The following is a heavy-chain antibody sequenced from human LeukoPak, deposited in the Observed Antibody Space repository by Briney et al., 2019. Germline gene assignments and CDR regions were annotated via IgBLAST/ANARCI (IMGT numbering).Heavy chain of an antibody. Sequence: SETLSLTCTVSGGSISSSSYYWGWIRQPPGKGLEWIGSIYYSGSTYYNPSLKSRVIISVDTSKNQFSLKLSSVTAADTAVYYCARYSVATPLDYWGQGTLVTVSS. J-gene: IGHJ4*02. CDR2: IYYSGST. D-gene: IGHD5-12*01. CDR1: GGSISSSSYY. V-gene: IGHV4-39*01. CDR3: ARYSVATPLDY.